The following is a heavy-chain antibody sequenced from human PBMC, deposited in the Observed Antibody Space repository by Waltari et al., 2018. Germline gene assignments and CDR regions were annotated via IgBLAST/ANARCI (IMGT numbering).Heavy chain of an antibody. CDR2: IYHSGST. CDR1: GYSISSGYY. CDR3: ARASTVTTGRVGY. D-gene: IGHD4-17*01. Sequence: QVQLQESGPGLVKPSETLSLTCAVSGYSISSGYYWGWIRQPPGKGLEWIGSIYHSGSTYYSPSLNSRGTISVDTSKNQFSLKLSSVTAADTAVYYCARASTVTTGRVGYWGQGTLVTVSS. J-gene: IGHJ4*02. V-gene: IGHV4-38-2*01.